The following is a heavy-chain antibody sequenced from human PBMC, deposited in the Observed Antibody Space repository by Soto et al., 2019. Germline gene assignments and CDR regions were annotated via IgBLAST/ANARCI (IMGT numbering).Heavy chain of an antibody. CDR2: IIPIFGTA. D-gene: IGHD6-13*01. Sequence: GASVKVSCKASGGTFSSYAISWVRQAPGQGLEWMGGIIPIFGTANYAQKFQGRVTITADESTSTAYMELSSLRSEDTAVYYCARPGSGIAAADNYYYYGMDVWGQGTTVAVSS. CDR1: GGTFSSYA. CDR3: ARPGSGIAAADNYYYYGMDV. J-gene: IGHJ6*02. V-gene: IGHV1-69*13.